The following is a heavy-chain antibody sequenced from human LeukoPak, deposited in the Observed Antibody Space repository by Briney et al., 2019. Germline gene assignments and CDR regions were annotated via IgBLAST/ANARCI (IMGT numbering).Heavy chain of an antibody. J-gene: IGHJ4*02. CDR3: ARHPHYYGSSGYFPSFDY. Sequence: SETLSLTCAVYGGSFSGYHWSWIRQPPGKGLEWIGEINHSGSTNYNPSLKSRVTISVDTSKNQFSLKLSSATAADTAVYYCARHPHYYGSSGYFPSFDYWGQGTLVTVSS. V-gene: IGHV4-34*01. D-gene: IGHD3-22*01. CDR1: GGSFSGYH. CDR2: INHSGST.